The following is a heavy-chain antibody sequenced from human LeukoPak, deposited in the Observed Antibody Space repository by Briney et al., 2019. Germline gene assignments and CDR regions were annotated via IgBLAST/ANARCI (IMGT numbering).Heavy chain of an antibody. V-gene: IGHV3-21*04. CDR3: ARDRNYYYYMDV. J-gene: IGHJ6*03. CDR1: GFTFSNSD. CDR2: ISSDSSYI. Sequence: GGSLRLSCAASGFTFSNSDMNWVHQAPGKGLEWVSSISSDSSYIYYADSVKGRFTISRDNAKNSLYLQMNSLRAEDTAVYYCARDRNYYYYMDVWGKGATVTISS.